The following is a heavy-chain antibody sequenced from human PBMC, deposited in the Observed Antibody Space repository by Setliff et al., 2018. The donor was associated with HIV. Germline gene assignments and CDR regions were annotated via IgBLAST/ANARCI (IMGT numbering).Heavy chain of an antibody. D-gene: IGHD2-21*02. J-gene: IGHJ3*02. Sequence: TSETLSLTCSVSGSSIYDYWWAWIRQPPGKGLEYIGTIYHRGGTFNNPSLKSRVTMSVDTSKNQFSLKLTSVTAADTAVYYCARDLRGDSVPATAAKSFDIWGQGTLVTVSS. V-gene: IGHV4-28*03. CDR2: IYHRGGT. CDR1: GSSIYDYW. CDR3: ARDLRGDSVPATAAKSFDI.